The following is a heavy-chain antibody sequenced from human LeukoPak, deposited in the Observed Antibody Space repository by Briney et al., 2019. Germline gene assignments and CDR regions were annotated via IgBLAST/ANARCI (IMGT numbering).Heavy chain of an antibody. CDR2: IVVASGHT. Sequence: GASLKVSCKASGFTFATSAVQWVRQARGQRLEWIGWIVVASGHTNYAQRIHERITITRDMSTSTAYMELSSLRSEDTAVYYCATSGYSSSPYCFYGMDVWGQGTTVTVSS. V-gene: IGHV1-58*01. CDR3: ATSGYSSSPYCFYGMDV. J-gene: IGHJ6*02. D-gene: IGHD6-6*01. CDR1: GFTFATSA.